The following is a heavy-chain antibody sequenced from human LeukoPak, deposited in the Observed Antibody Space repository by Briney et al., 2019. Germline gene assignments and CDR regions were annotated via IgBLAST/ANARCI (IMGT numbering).Heavy chain of an antibody. D-gene: IGHD4-17*01. CDR1: GGSISTDPYY. CDR3: ARGTVTTLDWFDP. CDR2: IYPSGST. J-gene: IGHJ5*02. Sequence: SETLSLTCTVSGGSISTDPYYWSWIRQPAGKGLEWIGRIYPSGSTNYNPSLKSRFTISIDTSKNQFSLKLSSVTAADTAVYYCARGTVTTLDWFDPWGQGTLVIVSS. V-gene: IGHV4-61*02.